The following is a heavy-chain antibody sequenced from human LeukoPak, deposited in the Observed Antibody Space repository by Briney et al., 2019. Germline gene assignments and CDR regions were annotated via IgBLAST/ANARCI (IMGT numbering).Heavy chain of an antibody. V-gene: IGHV3-23*01. J-gene: IGHJ2*01. CDR2: ISGGGGNT. CDR3: AKALSARAHFDL. CDR1: GFTFSSYS. D-gene: IGHD3-10*01. Sequence: QPGGSLRLSCAASGFTFSSYSMNWVRQAPGKGLDWVSAISGGGGNTFYADSVKGRFTISRDNSKNTLYLQMNSLRAEDTAVYYCAKALSARAHFDLWGRGTLVTVSS.